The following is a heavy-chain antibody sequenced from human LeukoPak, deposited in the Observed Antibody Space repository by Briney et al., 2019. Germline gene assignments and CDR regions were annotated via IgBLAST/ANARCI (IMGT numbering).Heavy chain of an antibody. J-gene: IGHJ4*02. CDR2: ISTYNGNT. D-gene: IGHD3-3*02. V-gene: IGHV1-18*01. CDR1: GYTFTNYG. Sequence: ASVTVSCKASGYTFTNYGINWVRQAPRQGLEWMGWISTYNGNTNYAQKLQGRVTMTTDTSTSTAYMELRSLRSDDTAVYYCARDPGFSTFDYWGQGTLVIVSS. CDR3: ARDPGFSTFDY.